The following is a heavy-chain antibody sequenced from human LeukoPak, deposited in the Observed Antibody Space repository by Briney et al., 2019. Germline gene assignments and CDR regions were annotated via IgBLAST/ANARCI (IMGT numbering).Heavy chain of an antibody. CDR3: ARDLRQQFMNWSDP. V-gene: IGHV4-34*01. Sequence: SETLSLTCAVYGGSFSGYYWSWIRQPPGKGLEWIGEINHSGSTNYNPSLKSRVTISVDTSKNQFSLKLSSVTAADTAVYYCARDLRQQFMNWSDPWGQGTLVTVSS. CDR1: GGSFSGYY. J-gene: IGHJ5*02. D-gene: IGHD6-13*01. CDR2: INHSGST.